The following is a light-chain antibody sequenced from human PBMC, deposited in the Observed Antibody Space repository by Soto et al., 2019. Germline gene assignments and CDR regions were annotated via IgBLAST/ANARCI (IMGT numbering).Light chain of an antibody. V-gene: IGKV1-9*01. Sequence: DIELTQSPSFLSASVGDRVTITCRASQGISTYLAWYQQKSGKAPKLLIYVASTLQSGVPSRFSGSGSGTEFTVTISRLQHEDLAIYYCHQLYSYPYTFGQGTKLEI. CDR1: QGISTY. CDR2: VAS. J-gene: IGKJ2*01. CDR3: HQLYSYPYT.